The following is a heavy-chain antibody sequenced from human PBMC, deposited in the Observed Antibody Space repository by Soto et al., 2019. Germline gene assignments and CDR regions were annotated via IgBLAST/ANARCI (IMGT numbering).Heavy chain of an antibody. CDR3: ARAEESNGKSYYYYGMDV. V-gene: IGHV3-74*01. J-gene: IGHJ6*04. Sequence: GGSLRLSCAASGFTFSSYWMQWVRQAPGKGLVWVSRINSDGSSTCYADSVKGRFTISRDNAKNTLYLQMDSLRAEDTAVYYCARAEESNGKSYYYYGMDVWGKGTTVTVSS. CDR2: INSDGSST. CDR1: GFTFSSYW.